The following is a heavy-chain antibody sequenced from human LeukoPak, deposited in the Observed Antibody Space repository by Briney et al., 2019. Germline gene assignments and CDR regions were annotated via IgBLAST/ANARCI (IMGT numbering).Heavy chain of an antibody. V-gene: IGHV4-34*01. CDR2: INHSGST. J-gene: IGHJ4*02. Sequence: SETLSLTCAVYGGSFSGYYWSWIRQPPGKGLEWIGEINHSGSTNYNPSLKSRVTISVDTSKNQFSLKLSSVTAADTAVYYCARAGYCSGGSCYGVMFDYWGQGTLVTVSS. CDR1: GGSFSGYY. D-gene: IGHD2-15*01. CDR3: ARAGYCSGGSCYGVMFDY.